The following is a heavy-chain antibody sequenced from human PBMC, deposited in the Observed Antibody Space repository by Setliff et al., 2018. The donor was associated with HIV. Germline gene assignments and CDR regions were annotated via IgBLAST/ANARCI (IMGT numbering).Heavy chain of an antibody. CDR1: GGSISSSSYY. Sequence: PSETLSLTCIVSGGSISSSSYYWGWIRQPPGKGLEWIGTVYYSGSTYYNPSLKSRVTISVDTSENQFSLKLSSVTAADTAVYYCARDGYSSSWYVISGSFDYGGQGILVTVSS. D-gene: IGHD6-13*01. CDR2: VYYSGST. V-gene: IGHV4-39*07. CDR3: ARDGYSSSWYVISGSFDY. J-gene: IGHJ4*02.